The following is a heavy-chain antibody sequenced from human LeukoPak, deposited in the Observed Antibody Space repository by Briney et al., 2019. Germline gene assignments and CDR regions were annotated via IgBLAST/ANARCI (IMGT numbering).Heavy chain of an antibody. CDR2: IYYSGST. Sequence: PSETLSLTCTVSGGSISSYYWSWIRQPPGKGLEWIGYIYYSGSTNYNPSLKSRVTISVDTSKNQFSLKLSSVTAADTAVYYCARGSFKDLYYYYYMDVWGKGTTVTVSS. CDR1: GGSISSYY. V-gene: IGHV4-59*01. CDR3: ARGSFKDLYYYYYMDV. J-gene: IGHJ6*03.